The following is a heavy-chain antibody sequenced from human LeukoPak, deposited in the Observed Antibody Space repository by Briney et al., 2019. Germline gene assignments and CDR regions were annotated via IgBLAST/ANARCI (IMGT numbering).Heavy chain of an antibody. V-gene: IGHV4-59*01. D-gene: IGHD1-26*01. Sequence: SETVSLTCTVSGGSISSYYWSWIRQPPGKGLEWIGFFYSGSTNYNPSLKSRVTISVDTSKSQFSLNLSSVTAADTAVYYCARARELFYFDFWGQGTVVTVSS. CDR3: ARARELFYFDF. CDR2: FYSGST. CDR1: GGSISSYY. J-gene: IGHJ4*02.